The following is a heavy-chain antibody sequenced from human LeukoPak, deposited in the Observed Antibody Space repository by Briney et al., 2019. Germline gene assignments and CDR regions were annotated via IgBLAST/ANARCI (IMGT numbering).Heavy chain of an antibody. CDR2: TYYRSKWYN. Sequence: SQTLSLTCAISGDSVSSNSAAWNWIRQSPSRGLEWLGRTYYRSKWYNDYAASVKSRITINPDTSKNQFSLQLNSVTPEDTAVYYCARAYETYYYDSSGSPWAFDIWGQGTMVTVSS. CDR1: GDSVSSNSAA. V-gene: IGHV6-1*01. J-gene: IGHJ3*02. CDR3: ARAYETYYYDSSGSPWAFDI. D-gene: IGHD3-22*01.